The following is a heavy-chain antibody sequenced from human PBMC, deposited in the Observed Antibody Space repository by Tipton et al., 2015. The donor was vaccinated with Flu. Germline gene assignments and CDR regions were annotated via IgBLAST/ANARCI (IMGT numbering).Heavy chain of an antibody. D-gene: IGHD1-26*01. V-gene: IGHV3-33*01. CDR3: ARDEEDSGSYYLGY. CDR1: GFTFSSHG. CDR2: IWYDGSNK. J-gene: IGHJ4*02. Sequence: CAASGFTFSSHGMHWVRQAPGKGLEWVAVIWYDGSNKYYADSVKGRFTISRDNSKNTLYLQMNSLRAEDTAVYYCARDEEDSGSYYLGYWGQGTLVTVSS.